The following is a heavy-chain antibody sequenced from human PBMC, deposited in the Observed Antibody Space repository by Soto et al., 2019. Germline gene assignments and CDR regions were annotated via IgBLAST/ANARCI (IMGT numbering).Heavy chain of an antibody. V-gene: IGHV1-2*04. CDR2: INPNSGGT. Sequence: ASVKVSCKASGYTFTGYYMHWVRQAPGQGLEWMGWINPNSGGTNYAQKFQGWVTMTRDTSISTAYMELSRLRSDDTAVYYCAREMSYDYVWGSYRSSGVKNSDAFDSLGQGTMVTVSS. D-gene: IGHD3-16*02. J-gene: IGHJ3*02. CDR3: AREMSYDYVWGSYRSSGVKNSDAFDS. CDR1: GYTFTGYY.